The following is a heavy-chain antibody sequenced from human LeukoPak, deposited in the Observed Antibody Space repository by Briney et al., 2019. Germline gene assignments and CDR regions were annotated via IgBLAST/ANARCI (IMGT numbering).Heavy chain of an antibody. D-gene: IGHD3-10*01. Sequence: PSETLSLTCTVSGGSISSYYWSWIRQPPGKGLEWIGYIYYSGSTNYNPSLKSRVTISVDTSKDQFSLKLSSVKAADTAVFYCARHPAYGPFDYWGHGTLVTVSS. CDR3: ARHPAYGPFDY. V-gene: IGHV4-59*08. J-gene: IGHJ4*01. CDR1: GGSISSYY. CDR2: IYYSGST.